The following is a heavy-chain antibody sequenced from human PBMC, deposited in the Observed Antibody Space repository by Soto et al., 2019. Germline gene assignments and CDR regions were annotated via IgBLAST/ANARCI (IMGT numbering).Heavy chain of an antibody. CDR3: ARDYGDYNWFDP. CDR2: IYYSGSTYSRGST. D-gene: IGHD4-17*01. Sequence: QVHLQESGPGLVKPSQTLSLTCTVSGGSISSGDYYWSWIRQPPGKGLEWIGYIYYSGSTYSRGSTYYSPSLKRRVTISVDTSKNQFSLKLNSVTAADTAVYYCARDYGDYNWFDPWGQGTLVTVSS. J-gene: IGHJ5*02. V-gene: IGHV4-30-4*01. CDR1: GGSISSGDYY.